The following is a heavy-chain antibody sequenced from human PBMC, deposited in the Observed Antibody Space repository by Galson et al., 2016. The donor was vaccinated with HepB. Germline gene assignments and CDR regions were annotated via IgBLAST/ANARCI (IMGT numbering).Heavy chain of an antibody. V-gene: IGHV3-23*01. CDR1: GFTFSSYP. D-gene: IGHD3/OR15-3a*01. CDR2: ISVSGGNT. Sequence: SLRLSCAASGFTFSSYPMIWVRQAPGKGLEWVSAISVSGGNTYYADSVKGRSTISRDNSKNTLYLQMKSLRAEDTAVFYCANLTRDWYEDYWGQGTLVTVSS. CDR3: ANLTRDWYEDY. J-gene: IGHJ4*02.